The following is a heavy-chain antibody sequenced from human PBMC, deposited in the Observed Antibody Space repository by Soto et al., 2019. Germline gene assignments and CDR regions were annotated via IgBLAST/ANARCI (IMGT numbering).Heavy chain of an antibody. CDR1: RFTFSKAW. D-gene: IGHD6-6*01. CDR3: TTGFTRLAAFDI. J-gene: IGHJ3*02. Sequence: GGSLNLSGATYRFTFSKAWMIWVRQVPGKGLEWVGRIKSKTDGGTTDYAAPVKGRFTISRDDSKNTLYLQMNSLKTEDTAVYYCTTGFTRLAAFDIWGQGT. CDR2: IKSKTDGGTT. V-gene: IGHV3-15*07.